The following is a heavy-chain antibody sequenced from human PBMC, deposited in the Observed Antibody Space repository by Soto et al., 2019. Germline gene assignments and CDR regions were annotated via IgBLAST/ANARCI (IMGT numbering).Heavy chain of an antibody. J-gene: IGHJ4*02. CDR2: ISGSGDSS. V-gene: IGHV3-23*01. CDR1: GFTFSSFG. CDR3: AKVGIGMFSHKHHFDH. Sequence: GGSLRLSCTASGFTFSSFGMAWVRQAPGKGLEWVSAISGSGDSSYYADSVKDRFTISRDNPTNTLYMQMNNLRAEDTAVYYCAKVGIGMFSHKHHFDHWGQGTQVTVSS. D-gene: IGHD2-2*03.